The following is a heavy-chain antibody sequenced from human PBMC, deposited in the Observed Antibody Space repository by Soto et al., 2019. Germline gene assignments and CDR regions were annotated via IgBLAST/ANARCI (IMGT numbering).Heavy chain of an antibody. Sequence: SVKVSCKASGGTFSSYTISWVRQAPGQGLEWMGRIIPILGIANYAQKFQGRVTITADKSTSTAYMELSSLRSEDTAVYYCARDSSSWSDAFDIWGQGTMVTVSS. D-gene: IGHD6-13*01. V-gene: IGHV1-69*04. CDR3: ARDSSSWSDAFDI. CDR2: IIPILGIA. J-gene: IGHJ3*02. CDR1: GGTFSSYT.